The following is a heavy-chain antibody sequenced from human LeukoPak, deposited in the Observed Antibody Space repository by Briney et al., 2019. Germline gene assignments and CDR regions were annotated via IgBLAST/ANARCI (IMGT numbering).Heavy chain of an antibody. CDR2: ISGSGGST. V-gene: IGHV3-23*01. J-gene: IGHJ4*02. CDR3: AKDRDGYNSYFDY. CDR1: GFTFSSYA. Sequence: GGSLRLSCAASGFTFSSYAMSWVRQAPGKGLEWVSAISGSGGSTYCADSVKGRFTISRDNSKNTLYLQMNSLRAEDTAVYYCAKDRDGYNSYFDYWGQGTLVTVSS. D-gene: IGHD5-24*01.